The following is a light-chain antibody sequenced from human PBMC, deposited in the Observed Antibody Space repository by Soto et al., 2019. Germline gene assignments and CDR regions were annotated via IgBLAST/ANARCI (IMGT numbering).Light chain of an antibody. Sequence: EIVLTPSPVTPSLSPGERATLSCRASQSLSSSYLAWYQQKPGQAPRLLIYGSFSRATGIPDRFSGSGSGTDFTLTISRLEPEDSAVYYCQQYGTLITFGQGTRLEIK. CDR1: QSLSSSY. CDR2: GSF. CDR3: QQYGTLIT. V-gene: IGKV3-20*01. J-gene: IGKJ5*01.